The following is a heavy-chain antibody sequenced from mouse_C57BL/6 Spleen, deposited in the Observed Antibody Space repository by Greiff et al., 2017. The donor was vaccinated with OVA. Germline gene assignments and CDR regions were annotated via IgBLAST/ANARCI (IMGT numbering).Heavy chain of an antibody. CDR3: TRVDGYDGGAWFAY. D-gene: IGHD2-2*01. CDR1: GFTFSSYA. Sequence: EVKLVESGEGLVKPGGSLKLSCAASGFTFSSYAMSWVRQTPEKRLEWVAYISSGGDYIYYADTVKGRFTISRDNARNTLYLQMSSLKSEDTAMYYCTRVDGYDGGAWFAYWGQGTLVTVSA. J-gene: IGHJ3*01. CDR2: ISSGGDYI. V-gene: IGHV5-9-1*02.